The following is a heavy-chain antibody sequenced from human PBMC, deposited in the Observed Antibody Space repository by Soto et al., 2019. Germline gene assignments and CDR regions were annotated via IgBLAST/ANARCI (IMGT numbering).Heavy chain of an antibody. V-gene: IGHV4-59*08. J-gene: IGHJ4*02. CDR3: AITNTDVVPRFDY. Sequence: QVQLQESGPGLVKPSETLSLTCTVSGGSMSSYYWSWIRQPPGKGLEWIGYIYYSRSTNYKPSLKNRVTISGDTSRNRFSPKLSSVTAADTALYYGAITNTDVVPRFDYWGQGTLVMVSP. CDR1: GGSMSSYY. D-gene: IGHD5-18*01. CDR2: IYYSRST.